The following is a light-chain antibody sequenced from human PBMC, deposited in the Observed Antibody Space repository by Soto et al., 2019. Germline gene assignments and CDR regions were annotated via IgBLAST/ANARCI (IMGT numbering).Light chain of an antibody. CDR1: QGITNY. J-gene: IGKJ5*01. V-gene: IGKV1-27*01. CDR2: AAS. Sequence: DIQMTPSQSSLSASVGYRVTITFRSSQGITNYLAWYQQRAGIAPKLLIYAASSLQSGVPSRFSGSGSGTDFTLTISSLQPEDVATYYCQNYNTAPPTFGQGTRLAIK. CDR3: QNYNTAPPT.